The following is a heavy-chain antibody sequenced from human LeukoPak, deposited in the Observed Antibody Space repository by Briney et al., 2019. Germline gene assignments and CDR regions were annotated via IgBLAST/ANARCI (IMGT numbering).Heavy chain of an antibody. Sequence: ASVKVSCKASGYTFTSYGISWVRQAPGQGLEWMGWISAYNGNTNYAQKFQGRVTITADESTSTAYMELSSLRSEDTAVYYCAREGGITGTTPDWAFDYWGQGTLVTVSS. CDR2: ISAYNGNT. J-gene: IGHJ4*02. D-gene: IGHD1-20*01. CDR3: AREGGITGTTPDWAFDY. CDR1: GYTFTSYG. V-gene: IGHV1-18*01.